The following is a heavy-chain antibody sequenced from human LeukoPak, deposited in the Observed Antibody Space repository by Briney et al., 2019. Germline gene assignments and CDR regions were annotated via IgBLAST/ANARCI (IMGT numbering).Heavy chain of an antibody. CDR1: GNSIRSYS. CDR3: ARRHYYYYYMDV. CDR2: IDYSGTYI. Sequence: PGGSLRLSCVVSGNSIRSYSMNWVRQAPGKGLEWVSTIDYSGTYINYAGSLRGRFTISRDDASNSLYLQMNSLRVDDTAIYYCARRHYYYYYMDVWGKGTTVTISS. J-gene: IGHJ6*03. V-gene: IGHV3-21*01.